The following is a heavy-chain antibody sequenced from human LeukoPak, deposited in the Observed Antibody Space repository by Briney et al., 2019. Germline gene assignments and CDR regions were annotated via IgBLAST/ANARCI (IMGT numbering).Heavy chain of an antibody. CDR2: ISAYNGNT. CDR3: ARVPFLYYYDSSGYYFDY. Sequence: ASVKVSCQASGYTFTSYGISWVRQAPGQGLEWMGWISAYNGNTNYAQKLQGRVTMTTDTSTSTAYMEQRSLRSDDTAVYYCARVPFLYYYDSSGYYFDYWGQGTLVTVSS. D-gene: IGHD3-22*01. V-gene: IGHV1-18*01. CDR1: GYTFTSYG. J-gene: IGHJ4*02.